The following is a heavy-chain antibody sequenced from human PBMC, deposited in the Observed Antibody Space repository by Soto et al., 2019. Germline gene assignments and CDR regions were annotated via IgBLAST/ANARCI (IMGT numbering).Heavy chain of an antibody. Sequence: ASVKVSCKASGYTFTSYYMHWVRQAPGQGLEWMGIINPSGGSTSYAQKFQGRVTMTRDTSTSTVYMELSSLRSEDTAVYYCARDLGRRDGYIRYFDDWGQATLVTVSS. V-gene: IGHV1-46*01. CDR2: INPSGGST. J-gene: IGHJ4*02. D-gene: IGHD5-12*01. CDR3: ARDLGRRDGYIRYFDD. CDR1: GYTFTSYY.